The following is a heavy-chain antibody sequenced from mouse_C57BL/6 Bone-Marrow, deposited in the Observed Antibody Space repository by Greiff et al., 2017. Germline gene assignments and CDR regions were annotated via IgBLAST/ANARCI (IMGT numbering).Heavy chain of an antibody. CDR1: GFTFSDYG. CDR2: ISSGSSTI. Sequence: EVKVEESGGGLVKPGGSLKLSCAASGFTFSDYGMHWVRQAPEKGLEWVAYISSGSSTIYYADTVKGRFTISRDNAKNTLFLQMTSLRSEDTAMYYCARRWSYAMDYWGQGTSVTVSS. V-gene: IGHV5-17*01. CDR3: ARRWSYAMDY. J-gene: IGHJ4*01. D-gene: IGHD2-3*01.